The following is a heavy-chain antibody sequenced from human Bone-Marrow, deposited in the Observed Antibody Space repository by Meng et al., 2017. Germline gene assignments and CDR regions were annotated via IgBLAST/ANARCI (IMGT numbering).Heavy chain of an antibody. Sequence: GESLKISCTASGLTLGDYSMSWFRQAPGKGLEWVGFIRSKAYGGTTEYAASVKGRFTISRDDSKSIAYLQMNSLKTEDTAVYYCTLTYYYGSGSYNWGQGTLVTVSS. J-gene: IGHJ4*02. D-gene: IGHD3-10*01. V-gene: IGHV3-49*03. CDR3: TLTYYYGSGSYN. CDR1: GLTLGDYS. CDR2: IRSKAYGGTT.